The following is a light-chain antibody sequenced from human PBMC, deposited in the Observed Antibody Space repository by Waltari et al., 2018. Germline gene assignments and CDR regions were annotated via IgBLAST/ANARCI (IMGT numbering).Light chain of an antibody. Sequence: QSALTQPASVSGSPGQSITISCTGTSSYVGGYDYVSWYRQHPGKASKLHIYEVVNRPSGISARFSASKAGNTAALTISGLQPEDEAEYYCSSFTSRNTLVFGIVTKVTVL. CDR1: SSYVGGYDY. V-gene: IGLV2-14*01. J-gene: IGLJ1*01. CDR2: EVV. CDR3: SSFTSRNTLV.